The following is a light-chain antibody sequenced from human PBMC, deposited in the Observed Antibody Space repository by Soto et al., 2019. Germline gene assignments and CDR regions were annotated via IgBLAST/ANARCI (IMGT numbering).Light chain of an antibody. CDR2: GAS. V-gene: IGKV3-20*01. J-gene: IGKJ5*01. CDR1: QSVSSNY. CDR3: QQYGSSIT. Sequence: EIVLTQSPGNLSLSPGERATLSCRASQSVSSNYLAWYQQKPGQAPRLLIYGASSRATGIPDRFSGSGSGTDFTLTISRLEPEDSAVYYCQQYGSSITFGQGTRLEIK.